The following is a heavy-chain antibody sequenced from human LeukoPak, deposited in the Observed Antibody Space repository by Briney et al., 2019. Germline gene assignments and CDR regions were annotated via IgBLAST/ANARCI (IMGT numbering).Heavy chain of an antibody. CDR1: GFTFSSYW. CDR3: ARDQDTSGWNNWFDP. Sequence: GGSLRHSCAAPGFTFSSYWMHWVRQAPGKGLVWVSHINTDGRSTNYADSVKGRFTISRDNAKNTLYLEMNSLRGEDTAVYYCARDQDTSGWNNWFDPWGQGTLVTVSS. J-gene: IGHJ5*02. D-gene: IGHD6-19*01. CDR2: INTDGRST. V-gene: IGHV3-74*01.